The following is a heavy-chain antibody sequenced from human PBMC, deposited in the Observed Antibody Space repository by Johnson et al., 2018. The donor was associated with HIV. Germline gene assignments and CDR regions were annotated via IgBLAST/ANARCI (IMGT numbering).Heavy chain of an antibody. CDR1: GFTFNDYA. CDR2: ISWKSDTI. Sequence: VRLVESGGGLVQPGRSLRLSCAASGFTFNDYAMHWVRQTPGKGLEWVAGISWKSDTIGYADSVKGRFTISRDNAKNSLYLQMNSLRAEDTAFYYCSKDVSSSWKGSSAFDIWGQGTMVTVSS. J-gene: IGHJ3*02. CDR3: SKDVSSSWKGSSAFDI. V-gene: IGHV3-9*01. D-gene: IGHD6-13*01.